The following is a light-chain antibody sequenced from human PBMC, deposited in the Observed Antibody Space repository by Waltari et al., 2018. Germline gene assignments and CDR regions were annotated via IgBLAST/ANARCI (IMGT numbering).Light chain of an antibody. J-gene: IGLJ1*01. CDR3: SSYAGNYIYV. V-gene: IGLV2-8*01. Sequence: QSALTQPPSASGSPGQSVTISCTGTSSDIGFFNFVSWYQQHPGQAPNVLIFGVSNRPSGVPDRFSGSQSGNTASLTVSGLQAEDEADYYCSSYAGNYIYVFGTGTKVTVL. CDR2: GVS. CDR1: SSDIGFFNF.